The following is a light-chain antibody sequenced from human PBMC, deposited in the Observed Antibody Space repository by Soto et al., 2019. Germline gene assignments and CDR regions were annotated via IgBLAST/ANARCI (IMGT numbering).Light chain of an antibody. CDR2: DAS. CDR1: QSVSSNY. V-gene: IGKV3-20*01. J-gene: IGKJ1*01. Sequence: DNVLTQSPGTLSLSPGERATLSGRASQSVSSNYLAWYQQKPGQAPRLLIYDASSRATGIPDRFSGSGSGTDFTLTISRLEPEDFAVYFCQQYGSSPRTFGQGTKVDIK. CDR3: QQYGSSPRT.